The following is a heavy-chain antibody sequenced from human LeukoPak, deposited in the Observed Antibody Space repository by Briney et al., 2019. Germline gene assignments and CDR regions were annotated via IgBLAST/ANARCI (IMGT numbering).Heavy chain of an antibody. CDR3: ARVQLLDYYDSSGAYYMDV. CDR2: IYTSGST. V-gene: IGHV4-4*07. Sequence: PSETLSLTCTVSGGSISSYYWSWIRQPAGKGLEWIGRIYTSGSTNYNPSLKSRVTMSVDTFKNQFSLKLSSVTAAATAVYYCARVQLLDYYDSSGAYYMDVWGKGTTVTVSS. J-gene: IGHJ6*03. CDR1: GGSISSYY. D-gene: IGHD3-22*01.